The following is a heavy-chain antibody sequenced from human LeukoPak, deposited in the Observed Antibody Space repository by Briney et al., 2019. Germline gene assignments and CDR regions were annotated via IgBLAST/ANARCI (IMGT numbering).Heavy chain of an antibody. CDR3: ARGQNVYYYDSSGYYR. CDR2: MNPNSGNT. V-gene: IGHV1-8*03. J-gene: IGHJ4*02. Sequence: ASVKVSCKASGYTFTSYDINWVRQATGQGLEWMGWMNPNSGNTGYAQKFRGRVTITRNTSISTAYMELSSLRSEDTAVYYCARGQNVYYYDSSGYYRWGQGTLVTVSS. CDR1: GYTFTSYD. D-gene: IGHD3-22*01.